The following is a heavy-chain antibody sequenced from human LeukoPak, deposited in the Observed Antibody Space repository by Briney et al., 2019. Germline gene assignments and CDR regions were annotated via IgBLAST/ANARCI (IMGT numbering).Heavy chain of an antibody. CDR2: IYYGGST. CDR1: GGSISSYY. D-gene: IGHD7-27*01. J-gene: IGHJ4*02. Sequence: PSQTLSLTCAVSGGSISSYYWSWIRQPPGKGLEWIGYIYYGGSTNYNPSLKSRVTISVDTSKNQFSLKLSSVTAADTAVYYCARDGHWGYYFDYWGQGTLVTVSS. CDR3: ARDGHWGYYFDY. V-gene: IGHV4-59*01.